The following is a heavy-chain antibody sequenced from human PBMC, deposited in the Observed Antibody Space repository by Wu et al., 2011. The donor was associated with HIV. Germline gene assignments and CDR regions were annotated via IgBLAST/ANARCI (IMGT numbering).Heavy chain of an antibody. J-gene: IGHJ6*03. V-gene: IGHV1-69*14. CDR1: GGTFSGHA. CDR2: MVPMFGRQ. D-gene: IGHD2-2*01. Sequence: QVQLVQPGAEVKKPGSSVKVSCKASGGTFSGHAMSWVRQAPGQGLEWMGGMVPMFGRQDYAQKFRGRVKITVDKSQTTAYMELSSLRSEDTAVYYCARSGVSAEYYFYYLNDWGKGTTVTVSS. CDR3: ARSGVSAEYYFYYLND.